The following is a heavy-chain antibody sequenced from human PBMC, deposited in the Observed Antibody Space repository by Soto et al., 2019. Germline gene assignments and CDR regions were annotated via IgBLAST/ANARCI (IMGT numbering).Heavy chain of an antibody. CDR1: GYTLTELS. CDR3: ATAIAAAASSYFDY. CDR2: FDPEDGET. V-gene: IGHV1-24*01. Sequence: SSVKVSCKVSGYTLTELSMHCVRQAPGKGLEWMGGFDPEDGETIYSQKFQGRVTMTEDTSTDTAYMELCSLRSEDTAVYYCATAIAAAASSYFDYWGQGTLVTVSS. J-gene: IGHJ4*02. D-gene: IGHD6-13*01.